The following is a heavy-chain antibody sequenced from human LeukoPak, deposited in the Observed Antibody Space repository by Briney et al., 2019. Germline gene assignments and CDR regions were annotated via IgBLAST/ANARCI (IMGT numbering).Heavy chain of an antibody. D-gene: IGHD6-19*01. CDR2: TYQRSKWYN. Sequence: SQTLSLTCAISGDSVSINSAAWNWIRQSPSGGLEWLGRTYQRSKWYNDYAVSVKSRITINPDISKNQFSLQLNSVTPEDTAVYYCARSPSPYSSGWYLDYWGQGTLVTVSS. V-gene: IGHV6-1*01. CDR1: GDSVSINSAA. J-gene: IGHJ4*02. CDR3: ARSPSPYSSGWYLDY.